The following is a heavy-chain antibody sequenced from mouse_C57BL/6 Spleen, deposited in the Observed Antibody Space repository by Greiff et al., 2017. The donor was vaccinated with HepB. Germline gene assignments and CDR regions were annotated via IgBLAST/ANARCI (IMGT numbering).Heavy chain of an antibody. CDR1: GFNIKDYY. CDR2: IDPEDGDT. V-gene: IGHV14-1*01. J-gene: IGHJ2*01. Sequence: EVQLQQSGAELVRPGASVKLSCTASGFNIKDYYMHWVKQRPEQGLEWIGRIDPEDGDTEYAPKFQGKATMTADTSSNTAYLQLSSLTSEDTAVYYCTSYYYGSSLDYWGQGTTLTVSS. CDR3: TSYYYGSSLDY. D-gene: IGHD1-1*01.